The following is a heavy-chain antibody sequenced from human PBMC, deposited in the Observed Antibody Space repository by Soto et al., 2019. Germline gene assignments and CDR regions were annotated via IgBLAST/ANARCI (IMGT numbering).Heavy chain of an antibody. Sequence: PGGSLRLSCAASGFTFSSYSMHWVRQAPGKGLEWVAVISYDGSNKYYADSVKGRFTISRDNSKNTLYLQMNSLRAEDTAVYYCAREGTYYYDSSGYLPPDGIDYWGQGTLVTVSS. D-gene: IGHD3-22*01. CDR3: AREGTYYYDSSGYLPPDGIDY. J-gene: IGHJ4*02. CDR1: GFTFSSYS. CDR2: ISYDGSNK. V-gene: IGHV3-30-3*01.